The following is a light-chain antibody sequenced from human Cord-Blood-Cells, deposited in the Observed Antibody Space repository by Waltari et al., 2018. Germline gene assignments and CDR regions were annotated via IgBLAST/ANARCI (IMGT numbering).Light chain of an antibody. CDR2: LNSDGSH. Sequence: QLVLTQSPSASASLGASVKLTCTLRSGHSSYAIAWPQQQPEKGPRYLMKLNSDGSHSKGDGIPDRFSGSSSGAERYLTISSLQSEDEADYYCQTWGTGIWVFGGGTKLTVL. CDR1: SGHSSYA. V-gene: IGLV4-69*01. J-gene: IGLJ3*02. CDR3: QTWGTGIWV.